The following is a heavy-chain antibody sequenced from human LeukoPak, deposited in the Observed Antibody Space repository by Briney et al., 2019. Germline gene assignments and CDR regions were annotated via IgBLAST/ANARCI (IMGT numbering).Heavy chain of an antibody. Sequence: ASVKVSCKASGYTFTGYYMHWVRQAPGQGLEWMGWINPNSGGTNYAQKFQGWVTMTRDTSISTAYMELSRLRSDDTAVYYCGRSYCYDSSGYFDYWGQGTLVTVSS. CDR2: INPNSGGT. J-gene: IGHJ4*02. V-gene: IGHV1-2*04. CDR3: GRSYCYDSSGYFDY. CDR1: GYTFTGYY. D-gene: IGHD3-22*01.